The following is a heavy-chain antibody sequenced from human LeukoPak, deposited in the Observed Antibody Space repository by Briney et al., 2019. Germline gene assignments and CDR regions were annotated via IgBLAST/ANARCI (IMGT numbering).Heavy chain of an antibody. J-gene: IGHJ4*02. CDR3: ARAAPDSSGWPIDY. Sequence: ASVKVSCKASGYTSTSYAMHWVRQAPGQRLEWMGWINAGNGNTKYSQEFQGRVTITRDTSASTAYMELSSLRSEDMAVYYCARAAPDSSGWPIDYWGQGTLVTVSS. CDR1: GYTSTSYA. D-gene: IGHD6-19*01. CDR2: INAGNGNT. V-gene: IGHV1-3*03.